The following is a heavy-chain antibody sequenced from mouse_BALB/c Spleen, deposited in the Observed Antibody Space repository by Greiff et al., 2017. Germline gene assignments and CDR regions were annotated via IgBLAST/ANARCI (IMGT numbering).Heavy chain of an antibody. V-gene: IGHV6-6*02. CDR2: IRLKSDNYAT. Sequence: EVKLVESGGGLVQPGGSMKLSCVASGFTFSSYWMSWVRQSPEKGLEWVAEIRLKSDNYATHYAESVKGKFTISRDDSKSRLYLQMNSLRAEDTGIYYCTRGVFWGQGTLVTVSA. J-gene: IGHJ3*01. CDR3: TRGVF. CDR1: GFTFSSYW.